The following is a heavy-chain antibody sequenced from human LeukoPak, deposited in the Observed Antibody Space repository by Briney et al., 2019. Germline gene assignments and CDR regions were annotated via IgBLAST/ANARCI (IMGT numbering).Heavy chain of an antibody. CDR3: ARDPLYDYVWGSYPL. J-gene: IGHJ4*02. CDR2: IYYSGNT. Sequence: SETLSLTCTVAGGSISSGSYWWTWIRQDPVKGLEWIGYIYYSGNTYYNPSLRSRVNISVDTSKNQFSLNLNSVTAADTAVYYCARDPLYDYVWGSYPLWGQGTLVTVSS. D-gene: IGHD3-16*02. CDR1: GGSISSGSYW. V-gene: IGHV4-31*03.